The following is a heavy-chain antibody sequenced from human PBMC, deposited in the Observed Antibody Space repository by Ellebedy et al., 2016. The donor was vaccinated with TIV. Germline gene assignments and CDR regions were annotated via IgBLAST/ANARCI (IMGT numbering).Heavy chain of an antibody. CDR1: GFTFSDYY. J-gene: IGHJ6*02. D-gene: IGHD6-19*01. CDR2: INHSGST. CDR3: ARATYRVVAGILYYYGMDV. Sequence: GSLRLSXAASGFTFSDYYMSWIRQAPGKGLEWIGEINHSGSTNYNPSLKSRVTISVDTSKNQFSLKLSSVTAADTAVYYCARATYRVVAGILYYYGMDVWGQGTTVTVSS. V-gene: IGHV4-34*01.